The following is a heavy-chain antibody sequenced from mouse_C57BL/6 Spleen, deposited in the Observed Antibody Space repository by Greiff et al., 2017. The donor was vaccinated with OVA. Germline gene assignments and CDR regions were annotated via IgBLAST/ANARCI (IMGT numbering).Heavy chain of an antibody. Sequence: QVQLQQPGAELVKPGASVKLSCKASGYTFTSYWMQWVNQRPGQGLEWIGEIDPSDSYTNYNQKFKGKATLTVDTSSSTAYMQLSSLTSEDSAVYYCATITTVVARYFDVWGTGTTVTVSS. CDR3: ATITTVVARYFDV. CDR1: GYTFTSYW. V-gene: IGHV1-50*01. J-gene: IGHJ1*03. D-gene: IGHD1-1*01. CDR2: IDPSDSYT.